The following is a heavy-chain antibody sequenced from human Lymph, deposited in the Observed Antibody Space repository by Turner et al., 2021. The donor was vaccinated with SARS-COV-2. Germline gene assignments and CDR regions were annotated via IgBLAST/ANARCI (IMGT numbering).Heavy chain of an antibody. V-gene: IGHV4-39*01. Sequence: QLQLHESGPGLVKPSETLSLTCTVSGGSISSSSYYWGWIRQPPGKGLEWIGSIYYSGSTYYNPSLKSRVTISVDTSKNQFSLKLSSVTAADTAVYHCARQRLTRYGMDVWGQGTTVTVSS. D-gene: IGHD2-21*02. J-gene: IGHJ6*02. CDR1: GGSISSSSYY. CDR3: ARQRLTRYGMDV. CDR2: IYYSGST.